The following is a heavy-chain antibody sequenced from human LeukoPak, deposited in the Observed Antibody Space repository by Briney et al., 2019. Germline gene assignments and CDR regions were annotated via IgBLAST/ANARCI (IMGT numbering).Heavy chain of an antibody. D-gene: IGHD3-22*01. Sequence: ASVKVSCKASGYTFTGYYMHWVRQAPGQGLEWMGWINPISGGTNYAQKFQGRVTMTRDTSISTAYMELSRLRSDDPAVYYCARGAYSYHSSGYLLGRAFDIWGQGTMVTVSS. CDR1: GYTFTGYY. CDR2: INPISGGT. CDR3: ARGAYSYHSSGYLLGRAFDI. V-gene: IGHV1-2*02. J-gene: IGHJ3*02.